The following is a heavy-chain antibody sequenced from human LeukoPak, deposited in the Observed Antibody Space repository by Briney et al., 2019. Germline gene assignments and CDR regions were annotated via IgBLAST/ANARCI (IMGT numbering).Heavy chain of an antibody. J-gene: IGHJ4*02. Sequence: ASVKVSCKASGGTFSSYAISWVRQAPGQGLEWMGGIIPIFGTANYAQKFQGRVTITADESTSTAYMELSSLRSEDTAVYFCARDHFGSLDSWGQGIPVTVSS. V-gene: IGHV1-69*13. CDR2: IIPIFGTA. CDR3: ARDHFGSLDS. D-gene: IGHD3-10*01. CDR1: GGTFSSYA.